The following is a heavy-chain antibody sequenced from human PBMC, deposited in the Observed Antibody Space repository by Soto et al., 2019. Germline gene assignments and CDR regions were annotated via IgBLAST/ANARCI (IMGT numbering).Heavy chain of an antibody. J-gene: IGHJ6*03. Sequence: PGGSLRLSCAASGFTFSSYGMHWVRQAPGKGLEWVAVIWYDGSNKYYADSVKGRFTISRDNSMNTLYLQMNSLRAEDTAVYYCAGRYCPNGVCYTNYYYYIDVWGEGTTVTVSS. CDR1: GFTFSSYG. V-gene: IGHV3-33*01. CDR3: AGRYCPNGVCYTNYYYYIDV. D-gene: IGHD2-8*01. CDR2: IWYDGSNK.